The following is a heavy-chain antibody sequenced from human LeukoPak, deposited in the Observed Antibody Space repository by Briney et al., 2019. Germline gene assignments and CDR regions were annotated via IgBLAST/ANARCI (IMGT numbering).Heavy chain of an antibody. CDR2: IIPIFGTA. V-gene: IGHV1-69*13. D-gene: IGHD2-2*01. Sequence: ASVKVSCKASGGTFSSYAISWVRQAPGQGLEWMGGIIPIFGTANYAQKFQGRVTITADESTSTAYMELSSLRSEDTAVYYCRVVPAAGFDYWGQGTLVTVSS. CDR3: RVVPAAGFDY. CDR1: GGTFSSYA. J-gene: IGHJ4*02.